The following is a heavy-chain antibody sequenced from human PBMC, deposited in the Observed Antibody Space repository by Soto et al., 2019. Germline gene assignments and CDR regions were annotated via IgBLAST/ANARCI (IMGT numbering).Heavy chain of an antibody. Sequence: SETLSLTCVVSGYGISTSSYWGWVRQAPGKGLEWIGAINHRGNSYYNSSLKSRVTMSVDTSRNQFSLSLTSVTAADTAIYYCTREWGPSYYYDSSGCNPDSWGQGTLVTVSS. J-gene: IGHJ4*02. CDR2: INHRGNS. CDR3: TREWGPSYYYDSSGCNPDS. D-gene: IGHD3-22*01. V-gene: IGHV4-38-2*02. CDR1: GYGISTSSY.